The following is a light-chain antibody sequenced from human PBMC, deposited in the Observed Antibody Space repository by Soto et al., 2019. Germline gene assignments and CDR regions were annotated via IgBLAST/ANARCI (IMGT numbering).Light chain of an antibody. CDR2: HAS. Sequence: IQLTHSPSTLPASVEDRVTLTCRASQSISNWLAWYQQKPGTAPKLLIYHASILETAVPSRFSGNGSGTEFTLTISSLQPGDFATYYCQQYNSYSFGQGSRVEIK. V-gene: IGKV1-5*01. CDR3: QQYNSYS. J-gene: IGKJ1*01. CDR1: QSISNW.